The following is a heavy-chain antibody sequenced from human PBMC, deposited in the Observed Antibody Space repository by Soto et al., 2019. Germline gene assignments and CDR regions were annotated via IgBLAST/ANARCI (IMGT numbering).Heavy chain of an antibody. CDR2: VSYSGYT. D-gene: IGHD6-13*01. Sequence: SETLSLTCTVSGDSFSSSGHYWGWIRQPPGKGLEWIGSVSYSGYTYDNPSLKSRVTISVDTSKNQFSLNLASVTAADTAVYYCARRTVGGRQQLVGRMDVWGQGTTVTVSS. J-gene: IGHJ6*02. CDR3: ARRTVGGRQQLVGRMDV. V-gene: IGHV4-39*01. CDR1: GDSFSSSGHY.